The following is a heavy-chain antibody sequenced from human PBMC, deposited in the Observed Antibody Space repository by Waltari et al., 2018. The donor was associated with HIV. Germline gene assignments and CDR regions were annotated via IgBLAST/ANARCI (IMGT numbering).Heavy chain of an antibody. J-gene: IGHJ3*02. CDR2: IYTSGST. CDR3: ASIQWEPQGSAFDI. D-gene: IGHD1-26*01. CDR1: GGSISSYY. Sequence: QVQLQESGPGLVKPSETLSLTCTVSGGSISSYYWSWIRQPAGKGLEWIGRIYTSGSTNYNPSLKSRVTMSVDTSKNQFSLKLSSVTAADTAVYYCASIQWEPQGSAFDIWGQGTMVTVSS. V-gene: IGHV4-4*07.